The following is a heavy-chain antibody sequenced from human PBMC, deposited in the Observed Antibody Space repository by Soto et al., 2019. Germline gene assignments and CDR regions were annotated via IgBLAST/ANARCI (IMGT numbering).Heavy chain of an antibody. CDR2: LYAGTST. V-gene: IGHV3-66*01. CDR1: GFTVSSIY. D-gene: IGHD2-15*01. Sequence: EVQLVESGGGLVQPGGSLRLSCAVSGFTVSSIYMSWVRQAPGKALEWVSVLYAGTSTYYAESVKGRFSISRDNSKNTRYLQMNSLSAEDTAVYYCARGVLGRPVVLDSWGQGTLVTVSS. J-gene: IGHJ4*02. CDR3: ARGVLGRPVVLDS.